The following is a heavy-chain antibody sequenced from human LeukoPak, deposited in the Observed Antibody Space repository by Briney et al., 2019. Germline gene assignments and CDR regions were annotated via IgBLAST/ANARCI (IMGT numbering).Heavy chain of an antibody. J-gene: IGHJ4*02. V-gene: IGHV3-21*01. CDR3: ARFPQGYCSGGSCYAPLDY. CDR2: ISSSSSYI. Sequence: PGGSLRLSCAASGFTFSSYSMNWVRQAPGKGLEWFSSISSSSSYIYYADSVKGRFTISRDNAKNSLYLQMNSLRAEDTAVYYCARFPQGYCSGGSCYAPLDYWGQGTLVSVSS. D-gene: IGHD2-15*01. CDR1: GFTFSSYS.